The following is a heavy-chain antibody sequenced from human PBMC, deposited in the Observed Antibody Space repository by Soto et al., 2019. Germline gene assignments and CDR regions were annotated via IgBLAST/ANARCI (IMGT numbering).Heavy chain of an antibody. CDR3: ARETYGDYVGYFDP. V-gene: IGHV4-34*01. CDR1: GGSFNGYF. D-gene: IGHD4-17*01. J-gene: IGHJ5*02. CDR2: VYHTGST. Sequence: PSETLSLTCGVTGGSFNGYFWSWIRQPPGKGLEWIGHVYHTGSTNYNPSLKSRVIISVDRSKNQFSLKVSSVTAADTAVYYCARETYGDYVGYFDPWGQGTLVTVSS.